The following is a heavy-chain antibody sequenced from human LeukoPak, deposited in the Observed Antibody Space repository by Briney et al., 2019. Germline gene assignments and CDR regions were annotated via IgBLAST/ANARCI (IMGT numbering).Heavy chain of an antibody. CDR2: ISGSGGSI. V-gene: IGHV3-23*01. Sequence: GGSLRLSCAASGFTFTSYAMSWVRQAPGKGLEWVSAISGSGGSIYYADSVKGRFTISRDNSKNTLYLQMNSLKTEDTGIYYCTTGTLTSDYWGQGTLVTVSS. J-gene: IGHJ4*02. D-gene: IGHD4-17*01. CDR1: GFTFTSYA. CDR3: TTGTLTSDY.